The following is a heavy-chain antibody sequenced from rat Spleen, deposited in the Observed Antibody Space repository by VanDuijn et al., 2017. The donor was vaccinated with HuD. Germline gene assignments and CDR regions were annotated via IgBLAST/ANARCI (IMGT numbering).Heavy chain of an antibody. J-gene: IGHJ2*01. Sequence: QVQLKESGPGLVQPSQTLSLTCTVSGFSLTSNGVSWVRQPPGKGLEWIAAISSGGSTYYNSALKSRLSISRDTSKSQILLKMDSLQIEDTAMYFCARTLDYWGQGVMVTVSS. CDR3: ARTLDY. CDR1: GFSLTSNG. CDR2: ISSGGST. V-gene: IGHV2S8*01.